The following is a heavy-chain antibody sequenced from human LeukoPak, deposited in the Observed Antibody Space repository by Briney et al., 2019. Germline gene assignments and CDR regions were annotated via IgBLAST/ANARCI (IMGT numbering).Heavy chain of an antibody. CDR1: GYTFTGYY. V-gene: IGHV1-2*02. CDR3: ARVYYDSSGYLDY. CDR2: INPNSGGT. Sequence: ASVKVSCKASGYTFTGYYMHWVRQAPGQGLEWMGWINPNSGGTNYAQKFQGRVTMTRDTSISTAYMELSGLRSDDTAVYYCARVYYDSSGYLDYWGQGTLVTVSS. D-gene: IGHD3-22*01. J-gene: IGHJ4*02.